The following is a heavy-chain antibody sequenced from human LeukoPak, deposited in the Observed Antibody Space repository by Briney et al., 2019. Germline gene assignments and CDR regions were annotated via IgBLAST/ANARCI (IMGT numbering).Heavy chain of an antibody. CDR3: ARGLTVYDYIWGSYRSRSWFDP. CDR2: INHSVST. D-gene: IGHD3-16*02. V-gene: IGHV4-34*01. Sequence: SETLSLTCAVYAGSFSGYYWSWIRQPPGKGLEWIGEINHSVSTNYNPSLKSRVTISVDTSKNQFSLKLSSVTAADTAVYYCARGLTVYDYIWGSYRSRSWFDPWGQGTLVTVSS. CDR1: AGSFSGYY. J-gene: IGHJ5*02.